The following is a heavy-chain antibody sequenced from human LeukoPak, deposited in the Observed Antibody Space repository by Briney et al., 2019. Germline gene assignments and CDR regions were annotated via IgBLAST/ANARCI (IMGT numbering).Heavy chain of an antibody. J-gene: IGHJ5*02. CDR2: ISAYNGNT. CDR3: ARGSFVVVVAAKAAGWFDP. D-gene: IGHD2-15*01. CDR1: GYTFTSYG. V-gene: IGHV1-18*01. Sequence: GASVKVSCKASGYTFTSYGISWVRQAPGQGLEWMGWISAYNGNTNYAQKLQGRVTMTRDTSISTAYMELSRLRSDDTAVYYCARGSFVVVVAAKAAGWFDPWGQGTLVTVSS.